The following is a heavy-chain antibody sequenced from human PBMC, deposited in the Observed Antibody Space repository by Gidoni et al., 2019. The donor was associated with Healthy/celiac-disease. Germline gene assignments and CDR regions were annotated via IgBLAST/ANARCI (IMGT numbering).Heavy chain of an antibody. Sequence: QVQLQESGPGLVKPSQTLSLTCTVSGGSISSGGYSWSWIRQHPGKGLEWIGYINYSGSTYYNPALKSRVTISVDTSKNQFSLKLSSVTAADTAVYYCARDRGGYCSGGSCTNAFDIWGQGTMVTVSS. CDR2: INYSGST. D-gene: IGHD2-15*01. CDR3: ARDRGGYCSGGSCTNAFDI. V-gene: IGHV4-31*03. J-gene: IGHJ3*02. CDR1: GGSISSGGYS.